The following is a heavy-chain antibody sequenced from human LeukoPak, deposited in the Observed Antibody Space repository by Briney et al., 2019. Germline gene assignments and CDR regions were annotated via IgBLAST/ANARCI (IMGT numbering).Heavy chain of an antibody. J-gene: IGHJ6*02. V-gene: IGHV3-23*01. CDR1: GFTLSSYA. CDR3: AKDRDIVVVPAAPDGDGMDV. CDR2: ISGSGGST. Sequence: GGSLRLSCAASGFTLSSYAMSWVRQAPGKGLEWVSAISGSGGSTYYADSVKGRFTISRDNSKNTLYLQMNSLRAEDTAVYYCAKDRDIVVVPAAPDGDGMDVWGQGTTVTVSS. D-gene: IGHD2-2*01.